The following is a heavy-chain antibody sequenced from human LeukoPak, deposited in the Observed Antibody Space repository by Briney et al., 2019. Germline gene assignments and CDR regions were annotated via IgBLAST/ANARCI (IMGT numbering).Heavy chain of an antibody. V-gene: IGHV1-24*01. J-gene: IGHJ4*02. CDR2: FDPEDGET. CDR1: GYTLTELS. Sequence: ASVEVSCKVSGYTLTELSMHWVRQAPGKGLEWMGGFDPEDGETIYAQKFQGRVTMTEDTSTDTAYMELSSLRSEDTAVYYCATVRATRWSGPFDYWGQGTLVTVSS. D-gene: IGHD1-26*01. CDR3: ATVRATRWSGPFDY.